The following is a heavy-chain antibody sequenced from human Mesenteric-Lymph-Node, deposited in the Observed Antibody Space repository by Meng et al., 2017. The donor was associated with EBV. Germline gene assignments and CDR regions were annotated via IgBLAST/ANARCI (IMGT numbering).Heavy chain of an antibody. Sequence: QESGPSRVKFAQPSVLTCTVSGSSRTTNGEGLVCMLQHPGKALEWLAFIYWDDDKRYIQSLKSRLPITMYTSKNEVVLTMPNIDPVDTATYFCAHSGFSYGHEGEFFDYWGQGSLVTVSS. CDR2: IYWDDDK. CDR3: AHSGFSYGHEGEFFDY. CDR1: GSSRTTNGEG. V-gene: IGHV2-5*02. D-gene: IGHD3-16*01. J-gene: IGHJ4*02.